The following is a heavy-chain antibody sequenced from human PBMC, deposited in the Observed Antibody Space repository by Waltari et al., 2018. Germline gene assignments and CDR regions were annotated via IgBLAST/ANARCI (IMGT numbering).Heavy chain of an antibody. J-gene: IGHJ5*02. D-gene: IGHD4-4*01. CDR3: ARGRYSNYGWFDP. Sequence: QVQLVESGGGVVQPGRSLRLSCAASGFTFSSYAMHWVRQAPGKVLEWWAVISYDGSNKYYADSVKGRFTISRDNSKNTLYLQMNSLRAEDTAVYYCARGRYSNYGWFDPWGQGTLVTVSS. CDR2: ISYDGSNK. CDR1: GFTFSSYA. V-gene: IGHV3-30-3*01.